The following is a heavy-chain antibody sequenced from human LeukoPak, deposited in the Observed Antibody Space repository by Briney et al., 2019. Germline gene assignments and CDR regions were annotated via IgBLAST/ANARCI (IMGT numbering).Heavy chain of an antibody. Sequence: TLSLTCAVSGGSISSGGYSWSWIRQPPGRGLEWIGYIYHSGSTYYNPSLKSRVTISVDRSKNQFSLKLSSVTAADTAVYYCARADYGVAFDIWGQGTMVTVSS. CDR1: GGSISSGGYS. D-gene: IGHD4-17*01. J-gene: IGHJ3*02. V-gene: IGHV4-30-2*01. CDR3: ARADYGVAFDI. CDR2: IYHSGST.